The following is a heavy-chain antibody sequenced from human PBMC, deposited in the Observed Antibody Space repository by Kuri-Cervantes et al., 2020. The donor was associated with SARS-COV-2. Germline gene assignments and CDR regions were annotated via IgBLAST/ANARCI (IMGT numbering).Heavy chain of an antibody. J-gene: IGHJ5*02. CDR1: GYTLTELS. V-gene: IGHV1-24*01. CDR3: ATSSVVGVLSYWFDP. D-gene: IGHD3-3*01. CDR2: FDPEDGET. Sequence: ASVKVSCKVSGYTLTELSMHWVRQAPGKGLEWMGGFDPEDGETIYAQKFQGRVTMTEDTFTDTAYMELSSLRSEDTAVYYCATSSVVGVLSYWFDPWGQGTLVTVSS.